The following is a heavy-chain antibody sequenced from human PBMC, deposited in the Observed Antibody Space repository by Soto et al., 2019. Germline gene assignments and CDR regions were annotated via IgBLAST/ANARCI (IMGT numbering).Heavy chain of an antibody. CDR3: ARGLRGISFYGMDV. D-gene: IGHD3-16*01. V-gene: IGHV3-33*01. CDR1: GFTFSLYG. Sequence: QVQLVESGGGVVQPGRSLRLSCAASGFTFSLYGMHWVRQAPGKGLEWVAVIWYDGSNKFYADSVKGRFTISRDNSKNTLYLQMNRLRDEDTAVYYSARGLRGISFYGMDVWGRGTTVIVSS. CDR2: IWYDGSNK. J-gene: IGHJ6*02.